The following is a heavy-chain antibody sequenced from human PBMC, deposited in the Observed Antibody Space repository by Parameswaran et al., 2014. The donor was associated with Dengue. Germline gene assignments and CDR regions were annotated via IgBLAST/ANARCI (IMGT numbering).Heavy chain of an antibody. Sequence: WVRQAPGQGLEWMGWISGYSGNTNYAQKFQDRVTMTTDTSTSTAYMELRSLRSDDMAVYYCARDLVRYDASGGAPLDVWGRGTTVTVPQ. CDR3: ARDLVRYDASGGAPLDV. J-gene: IGHJ6*04. V-gene: IGHV1-18*03. D-gene: IGHD3-10*01. CDR2: ISGYSGNT.